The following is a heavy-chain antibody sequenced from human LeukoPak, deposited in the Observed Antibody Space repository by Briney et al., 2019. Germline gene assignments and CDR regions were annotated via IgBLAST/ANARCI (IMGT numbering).Heavy chain of an antibody. Sequence: GGSLRLSCAASGFTFSNYWMHWVRQAPGKGLVWVSRINRDGRSTNYADSVKGRFTISRDNAKNTVFLQMNSLRAEDTAVYYCARGWVPSDITLKWGQGTMVTVSS. V-gene: IGHV3-74*01. CDR3: ARGWVPSDITLK. CDR1: GFTFSNYW. D-gene: IGHD3-22*01. J-gene: IGHJ3*01. CDR2: INRDGRST.